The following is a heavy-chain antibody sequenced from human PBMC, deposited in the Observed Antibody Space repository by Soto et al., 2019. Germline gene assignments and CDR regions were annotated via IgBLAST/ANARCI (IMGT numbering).Heavy chain of an antibody. CDR3: AREMPTVALFAS. V-gene: IGHV3-23*01. Sequence: EVQLLESGGGLVQPGGSLRLSCLASGFSFKNYGMSWVRQAPGKGLEWVAIISGDTTYTQYADSAKGRFTISRDNSKSTLYLQMNSLRAEDTAIYYCAREMPTVALFASWGQGALVTVSS. D-gene: IGHD1-1*01. CDR2: ISGDTTYT. J-gene: IGHJ4*02. CDR1: GFSFKNYG.